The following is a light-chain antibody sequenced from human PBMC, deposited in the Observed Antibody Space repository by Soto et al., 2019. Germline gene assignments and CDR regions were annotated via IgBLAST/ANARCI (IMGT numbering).Light chain of an antibody. CDR1: SGHSSYA. CDR2: LNSDGSH. CDR3: QTWGTGEV. Sequence: QPVLTQSPSASASLGASVKLTCTLSSGHSSYAIAGHQQQPEKGPRYLMKLNSDGSHSKGDGIPDRFSGSSSGAERYLTISNLQSEDEADYYCQTWGTGEVFGGGTKLTVL. J-gene: IGLJ2*01. V-gene: IGLV4-69*01.